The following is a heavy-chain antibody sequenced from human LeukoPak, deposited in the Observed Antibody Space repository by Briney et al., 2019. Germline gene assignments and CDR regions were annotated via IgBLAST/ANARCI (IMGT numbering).Heavy chain of an antibody. CDR3: AAKSTLVKGWFDP. Sequence: PGGSLRLSCAASRFTFSNYWMNWFRQAPGKGLEWVANINQDGSEKNYVDSVKGRFTISRDNAENSLYLQMNSLGAEDTAVYYCAAKSTLVKGWFDPWGQGTLVTVSS. CDR1: RFTFSNYW. J-gene: IGHJ5*02. CDR2: INQDGSEK. V-gene: IGHV3-7*03.